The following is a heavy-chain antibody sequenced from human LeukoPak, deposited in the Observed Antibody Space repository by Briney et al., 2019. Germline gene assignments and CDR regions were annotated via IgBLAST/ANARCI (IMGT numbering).Heavy chain of an antibody. CDR1: GGTFSSYA. V-gene: IGHV1-69*05. J-gene: IGHJ4*02. Sequence: SVKVSFKASGGTFSSYAIRWVRQAPGQGLEWMGGIIPIFGTAKYAQKFQGRVTITTDESTSTAYMELSSLRSEDTAVYYCARDKGIAARPSQYSSSWSAFDYWGQGTLVTVSS. CDR2: IIPIFGTA. CDR3: ARDKGIAARPSQYSSSWSAFDY. D-gene: IGHD6-13*01.